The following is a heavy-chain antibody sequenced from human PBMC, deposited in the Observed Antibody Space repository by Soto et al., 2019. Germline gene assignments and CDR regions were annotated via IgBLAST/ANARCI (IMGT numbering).Heavy chain of an antibody. CDR1: GYTFTSFG. D-gene: IGHD5-18*01. J-gene: IGHJ5*02. V-gene: IGHV1-18*01. Sequence: ASVKVSCKASGYTFTSFGISWVPQAPGQGLEWMGWISAYNGNTNYAQKLQGRVTMTTDTSTSTAYMELRSLRSDDTAVYYCARARGYSYGYAWFDPWGQGTLVTVSS. CDR2: ISAYNGNT. CDR3: ARARGYSYGYAWFDP.